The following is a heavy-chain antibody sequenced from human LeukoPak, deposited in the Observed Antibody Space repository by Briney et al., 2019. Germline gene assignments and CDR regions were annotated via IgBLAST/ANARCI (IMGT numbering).Heavy chain of an antibody. CDR3: ARVQSPNYYDSSGYYSN. V-gene: IGHV4-4*02. Sequence: SGTLSLTCAVSGGSISSSNWWSWVRQPPGKGLEWIGEIYHSGSTNYNPSLKSRVTISVDKSKNQFSLKLSSVTAPDTAVYYCARVQSPNYYDSSGYYSNWGQGTLVTVSS. J-gene: IGHJ4*02. D-gene: IGHD3-22*01. CDR1: GGSISSSNW. CDR2: IYHSGST.